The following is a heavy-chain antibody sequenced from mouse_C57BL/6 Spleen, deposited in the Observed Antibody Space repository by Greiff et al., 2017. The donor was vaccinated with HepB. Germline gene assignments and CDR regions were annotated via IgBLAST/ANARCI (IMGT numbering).Heavy chain of an antibody. CDR3: ARGTDYFDY. J-gene: IGHJ2*01. CDR2: IDPSDSET. V-gene: IGHV1-52*01. Sequence: QVQLQQPGAELVRPGSSVKLSCKASGYTFTSYWMHWVKQRPIQGLEWIGNIDPSDSETHYNQKFKDKATLTVDKSSSTAYMQLSSMTSEDSGVYYCARGTDYFDYWGQGTTLTVSS. CDR1: GYTFTSYW. D-gene: IGHD3-3*01.